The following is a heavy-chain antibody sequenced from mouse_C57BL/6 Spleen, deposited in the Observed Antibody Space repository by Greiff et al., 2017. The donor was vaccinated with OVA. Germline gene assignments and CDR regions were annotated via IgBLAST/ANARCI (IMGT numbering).Heavy chain of an antibody. D-gene: IGHD1-1*01. CDR2: ISYDGSN. CDR3: ARDRSYYGSSYFDY. Sequence: EVKLVESGPGLVKPSQSLSLTCSVTGYSITSGYYWNLIRQFPGNQLEWMGYISYDGSNNYNPSLKNRISITRDPSKNPSFLKLNSVTTEDTATYYCARDRSYYGSSYFDYWGQGTTLTVSA. J-gene: IGHJ2*01. V-gene: IGHV3-6*01. CDR1: GYSITSGYY.